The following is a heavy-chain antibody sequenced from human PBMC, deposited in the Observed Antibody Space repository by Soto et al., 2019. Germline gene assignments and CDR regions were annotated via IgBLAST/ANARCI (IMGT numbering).Heavy chain of an antibody. CDR3: ARWSVDDPSYYYGMDV. CDR2: ISSSSSTI. V-gene: IGHV3-48*02. J-gene: IGHJ6*01. D-gene: IGHD5-12*01. Sequence: EVQLVESGGGLVQPGGSLRLSCAASGFTFSSYSMNWVRQAPGKGLEWVSHISSSSSTIYNADSVKGRLTISRDNAKTSLYLRRNSLRDEDTAVYSCARWSVDDPSYYYGMDVWGQGTTVTVSS. CDR1: GFTFSSYS.